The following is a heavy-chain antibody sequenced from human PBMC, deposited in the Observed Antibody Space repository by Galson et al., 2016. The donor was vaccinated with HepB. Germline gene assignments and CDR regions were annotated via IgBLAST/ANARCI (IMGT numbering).Heavy chain of an antibody. CDR1: GGSVSSGDSY. D-gene: IGHD3-10*01. CDR3: ARWYYYGSGSYYNENWFDP. CDR2: IYYSGST. Sequence: TLSLTCTVSGGSVSSGDSYWSWVRQHPGKGLEWIGYIYYSGSTYYNPSLKSRVTISVDTSKNPFSLKLSSVTAADTAVYYCARWYYYGSGSYYNENWFDPWGQGTLVTVSS. J-gene: IGHJ5*02. V-gene: IGHV4-30-4*08.